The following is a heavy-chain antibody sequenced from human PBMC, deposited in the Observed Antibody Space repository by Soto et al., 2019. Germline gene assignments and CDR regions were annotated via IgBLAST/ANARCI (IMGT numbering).Heavy chain of an antibody. D-gene: IGHD2-2*02. V-gene: IGHV1-58*01. Sequence: GAPVKVSCKASGFTFTSSAVQWVRQARGQRLEWIGWIVVGSGNTNYAQKFQERVTITRDMSTSTAYMELSSLRFEDTAVYYCAALVYCSSTSCYTNYGMDVWGQGTTVTVSS. CDR3: AALVYCSSTSCYTNYGMDV. CDR1: GFTFTSSA. J-gene: IGHJ6*02. CDR2: IVVGSGNT.